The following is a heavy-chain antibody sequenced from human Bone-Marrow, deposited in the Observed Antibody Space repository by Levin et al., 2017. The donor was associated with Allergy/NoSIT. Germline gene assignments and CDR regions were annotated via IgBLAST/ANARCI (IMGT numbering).Heavy chain of an antibody. CDR2: ISYGGRDK. CDR1: GFTFSSYA. D-gene: IGHD6-19*01. CDR3: ARGYTSSADLDF. Sequence: GGSLRLSCAASGFTFSSYAMHWVRQAPGKGLQWVAVISYGGRDKYYADSVRGRFTISRDNSKNTLYVQMNGLRVEDTAVYYCARGYTSSADLDFWSQGTLVTVSS. V-gene: IGHV3-30*04. J-gene: IGHJ4*02.